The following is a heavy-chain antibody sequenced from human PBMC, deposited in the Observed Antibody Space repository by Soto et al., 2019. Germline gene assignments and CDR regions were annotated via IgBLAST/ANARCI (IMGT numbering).Heavy chain of an antibody. V-gene: IGHV1-69*13. D-gene: IGHD2-2*01. CDR2: IIPIFGTA. Sequence: ASVKVSCKASGGTFSSYAISWVRQAPGQGLEWMGGIIPIFGTANYAQKFQGRVTITADESTSTAYMELSSLRSEDTAVYYCARGYCISTSCYDYGMDVWGQGTTVTVSS. J-gene: IGHJ6*02. CDR1: GGTFSSYA. CDR3: ARGYCISTSCYDYGMDV.